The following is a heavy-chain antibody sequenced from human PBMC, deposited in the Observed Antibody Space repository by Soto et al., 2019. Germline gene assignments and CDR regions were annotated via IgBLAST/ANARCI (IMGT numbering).Heavy chain of an antibody. CDR3: AALEYSSSCGFDY. Sequence: SLRLSFEVSGFSFSLYEMYWVLQAPGKVLEWVAVISYDGSYKYFTDYVKGRFTVSRDNSKNALYLEMNSLRPDYTAVYFCAALEYSSSCGFDYWGQGSLVPVSS. J-gene: IGHJ4*02. V-gene: IGHV3-30*03. D-gene: IGHD6-6*01. CDR2: ISYDGSYK. CDR1: GFSFSLYE.